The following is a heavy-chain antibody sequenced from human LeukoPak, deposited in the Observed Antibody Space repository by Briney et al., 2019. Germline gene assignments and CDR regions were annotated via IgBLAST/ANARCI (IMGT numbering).Heavy chain of an antibody. CDR2: IKQDGSEK. CDR1: GFTFSSYW. D-gene: IGHD6-13*01. Sequence: GGSLRLSCAASGFTFSSYWMSWVRQAPGKGLEWVANIKQDGSEKYYVDSVKGRFTISRDNAKNSLYLQMNSLRAEDTAVYYCARDGYSSPESPDYYYGMDVWGQGTTVTVSS. J-gene: IGHJ6*02. CDR3: ARDGYSSPESPDYYYGMDV. V-gene: IGHV3-7*01.